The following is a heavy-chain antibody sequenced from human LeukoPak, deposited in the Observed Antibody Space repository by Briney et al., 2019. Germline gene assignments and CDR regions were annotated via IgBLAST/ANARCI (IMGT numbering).Heavy chain of an antibody. Sequence: SETLSLTCTVSGGSISSYYWSWIRQPAGKGLEWIGRIYTSGSTNYNPSLKSRVTMSVDTSKNQFSLKLSSVTAADTAVYYCARVIAAAGIGGYYYMDVWVKGTTVTVSS. V-gene: IGHV4-4*07. CDR3: ARVIAAAGIGGYYYMDV. CDR2: IYTSGST. D-gene: IGHD6-13*01. J-gene: IGHJ6*03. CDR1: GGSISSYY.